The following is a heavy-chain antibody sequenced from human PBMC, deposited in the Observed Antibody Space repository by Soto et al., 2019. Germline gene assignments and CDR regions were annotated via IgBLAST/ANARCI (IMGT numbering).Heavy chain of an antibody. Sequence: QVTLKESGPVLVNPTETLTLTCTVSGFSLSNPKVGVSWIRQPPGTALEWLAHIFSNDEKSYNTSLESRLTISKDTSKSQVVLTMTNMDPGDTATYFCARISRFQYDFDYWGQGTLVTVSS. CDR3: ARISRFQYDFDY. CDR1: GFSLSNPKVG. CDR2: IFSNDEK. D-gene: IGHD2-8*01. V-gene: IGHV2-26*01. J-gene: IGHJ4*02.